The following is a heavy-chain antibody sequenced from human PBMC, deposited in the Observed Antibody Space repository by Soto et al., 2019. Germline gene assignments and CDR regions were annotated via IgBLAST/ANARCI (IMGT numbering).Heavy chain of an antibody. CDR3: ARSPYCSGGSCSSPLSDALDF. CDR2: ATAHKGNT. V-gene: IGHV1-18*01. D-gene: IGHD2-15*01. Sequence: ASVKVSCKASGHTFTRYGISWVRQAPGQGLEWVGWATAHKGNTHKAQKFQGRVNMTTDTSRSTVYMDLRSLIVDVTAVNYCARSPYCSGGSCSSPLSDALDFWGQGTMVTVSS. J-gene: IGHJ3*01. CDR1: GHTFTRYG.